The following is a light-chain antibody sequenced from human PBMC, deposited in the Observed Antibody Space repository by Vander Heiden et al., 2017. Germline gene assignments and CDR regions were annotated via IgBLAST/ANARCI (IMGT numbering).Light chain of an antibody. Sequence: EILMTQSPASLSGFPGGRATLSCRASQSVDNKLGWYLQKPGQAPRLLFYGAASRATGVPARFSASGSGTEFALTISSLQPEDLGTYYCQQYDNWPYTFAQGTKLEI. V-gene: IGKV3-15*01. CDR2: GAA. J-gene: IGKJ2*01. CDR1: QSVDNK. CDR3: QQYDNWPYT.